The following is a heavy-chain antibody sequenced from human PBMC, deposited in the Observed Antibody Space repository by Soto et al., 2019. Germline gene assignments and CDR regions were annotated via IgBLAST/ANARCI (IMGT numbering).Heavy chain of an antibody. Sequence: GGSLRLSCAASGFTFSDFWMTWVRQAPGKGLEWVANMNQDGNQKNYVDSVKGRFSISRDNAKNSLYLQINSLRAEDTAVYYCAKDSGIAVAGSPIYSWGQGTLVTVSS. CDR3: AKDSGIAVAGSPIYS. D-gene: IGHD6-19*01. CDR2: MNQDGNQK. J-gene: IGHJ4*02. CDR1: GFTFSDFW. V-gene: IGHV3-7*05.